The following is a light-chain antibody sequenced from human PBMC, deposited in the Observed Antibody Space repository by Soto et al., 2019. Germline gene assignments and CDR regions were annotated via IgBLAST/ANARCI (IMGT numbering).Light chain of an antibody. CDR2: GAS. CDR3: QQYGSSPQT. CDR1: QSVSSSY. J-gene: IGKJ1*01. Sequence: EIVLTQSPGTLSLSPGERATLSCRASQSVSSSYLAWYQQKPGQTPRLLIYGASSRATGIQDRFSGSGSGTDVTLTISRLEPEDFAVYYCQQYGSSPQTFGQGTKGEIK. V-gene: IGKV3-20*01.